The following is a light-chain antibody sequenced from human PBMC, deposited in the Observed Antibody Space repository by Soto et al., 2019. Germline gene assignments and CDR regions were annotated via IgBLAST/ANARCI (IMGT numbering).Light chain of an antibody. V-gene: IGKV1-5*03. CDR2: KAS. Sequence: DIQMTQSPSSLSASVGDRVTITCRASQNIDKYLHWYQQKPGKAPKLLIYKASSLESGVPSRFSGSGSGTEFTLTISSLQPDDFATYYCQQYNSYPITFGQGTRLEIK. J-gene: IGKJ5*01. CDR3: QQYNSYPIT. CDR1: QNIDKY.